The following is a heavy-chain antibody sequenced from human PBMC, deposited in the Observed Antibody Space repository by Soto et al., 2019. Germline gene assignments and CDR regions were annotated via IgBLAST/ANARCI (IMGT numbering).Heavy chain of an antibody. J-gene: IGHJ6*02. CDR1: GFTFSSYG. Sequence: QVQLVESGGGVVQPGRSLRLSCAASGFTFSSYGMHWVRQAPGKGLERVAVISYDGSNKYYADSVKGRFTISRENSKNTLYLQMNSLRAEDTAVYYCANGAYGDDYYYYGMDVRGQGTTVTVSS. V-gene: IGHV3-30*18. D-gene: IGHD4-17*01. CDR2: ISYDGSNK. CDR3: ANGAYGDDYYYYGMDV.